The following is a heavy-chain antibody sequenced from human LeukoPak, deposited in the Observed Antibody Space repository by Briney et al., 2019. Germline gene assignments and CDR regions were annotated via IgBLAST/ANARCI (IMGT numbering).Heavy chain of an antibody. J-gene: IGHJ6*02. CDR1: GGSISSYY. CDR3: ARGLAAAGTTRIYYYYGMDV. CDR2: IYHSGST. Sequence: SETLSPTCTVSGGSISSYYWSWIRQPPGKGLEWIGYIYHSGSTNYNPSLKSRVTISVDTSKNQFSLKLSSVTAADTAVYYCARGLAAAGTTRIYYYYGMDVWGQGTTVTVSS. D-gene: IGHD6-13*01. V-gene: IGHV4-59*01.